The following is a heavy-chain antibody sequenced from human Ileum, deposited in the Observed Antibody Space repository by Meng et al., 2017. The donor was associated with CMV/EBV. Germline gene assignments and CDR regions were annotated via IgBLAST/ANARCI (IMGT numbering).Heavy chain of an antibody. V-gene: IGHV3-30*09. CDR2: ISHDGSYQ. J-gene: IGHJ5*02. CDR1: GFTFNTYA. D-gene: IGHD2/OR15-2a*01. CDR3: ARENKYFDD. Sequence: LAVGDSGFTFNTYAMHWVRQAPGKGLEWVAFISHDGSYQYYAASVRGRFAISRDNSKNTLYVQMNSLRAGDTAVYFCARENKYFDDWGQGTLVTVSS.